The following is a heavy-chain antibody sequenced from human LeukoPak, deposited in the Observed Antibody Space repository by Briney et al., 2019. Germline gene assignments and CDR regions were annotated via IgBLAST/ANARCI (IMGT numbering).Heavy chain of an antibody. CDR2: IKQDGSEK. D-gene: IGHD6-13*01. V-gene: IGHV3-7*01. J-gene: IGHJ6*03. Sequence: PGGSLRLSCAASGFTFSSYWMSWVRQAPGKGLEWVANIKQDGSEKCYVDSVKGRFTISRDNAKNSLYLQMNSLRAEDTAVYYCAREYSSSWYVDYYYMDVWGKGTTVTISS. CDR1: GFTFSSYW. CDR3: AREYSSSWYVDYYYMDV.